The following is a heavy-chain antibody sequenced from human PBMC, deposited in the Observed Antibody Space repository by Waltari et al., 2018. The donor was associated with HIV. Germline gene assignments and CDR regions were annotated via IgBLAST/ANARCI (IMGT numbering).Heavy chain of an antibody. Sequence: QITLKESGPTLVKPTQTLTLTCTFSGFSLSTSGVGVGWIRQPPGKALEWLALIYWDDDKRYSPSLKSRLTITKDTSKNQVVLTMTNMDPVDTATYYCAHRVAAHTIYYYYGMDVWGQGTTVTVSS. J-gene: IGHJ6*02. V-gene: IGHV2-5*02. CDR3: AHRVAAHTIYYYYGMDV. CDR1: GFSLSTSGVG. D-gene: IGHD2-15*01. CDR2: IYWDDDK.